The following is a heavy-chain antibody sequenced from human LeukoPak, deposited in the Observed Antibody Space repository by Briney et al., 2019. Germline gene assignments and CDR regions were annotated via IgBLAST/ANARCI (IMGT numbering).Heavy chain of an antibody. CDR3: ARADTAMVFDY. CDR2: ISSSSSYI. CDR1: GFTFSSYS. V-gene: IGHV3-21*01. D-gene: IGHD5-18*01. Sequence: GGSPRLSCAASGFTFSSYSMNWVRQAPGKGLEWVSSISSSSSYIYYADSVKGRFTISRDNAKNSLYLQMNSLRAEDTAVYYCARADTAMVFDYWGQGTLVTVSS. J-gene: IGHJ4*02.